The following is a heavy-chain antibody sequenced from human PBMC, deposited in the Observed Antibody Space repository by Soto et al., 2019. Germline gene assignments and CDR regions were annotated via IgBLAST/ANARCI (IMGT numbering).Heavy chain of an antibody. V-gene: IGHV6-1*01. CDR3: ARVHHRAYLDY. CDR1: GDSFSSNLAS. CDR2: TYYRSKWYS. J-gene: IGHJ4*02. Sequence: SQALSLTCVSSGDSFSSNLASLRWIRQSPSRGLEWLGRTYYRSKWYSYYAQSVKSRITINQDTSKNQFSLHLSSVTPEDTAVYYCARVHHRAYLDYWGQGTPVTVSS.